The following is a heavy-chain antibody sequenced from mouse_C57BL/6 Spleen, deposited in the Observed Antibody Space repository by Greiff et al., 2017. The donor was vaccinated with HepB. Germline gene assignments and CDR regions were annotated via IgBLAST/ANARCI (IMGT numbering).Heavy chain of an antibody. V-gene: IGHV5-4*01. CDR2: ISDGGSYT. CDR3: ARDRLPSYYFDY. Sequence: EVKVEESGGGLVKPGGSLKLSCAASGFTFSSYAMSWVRQTPEKRLEWVATISDGGSYTYYPDNVKGRFTISRDNAKNNLYLQMSHLKSEDTAMYYCARDRLPSYYFDYWGQGTTLTVSS. CDR1: GFTFSSYA. J-gene: IGHJ2*01. D-gene: IGHD1-2*01.